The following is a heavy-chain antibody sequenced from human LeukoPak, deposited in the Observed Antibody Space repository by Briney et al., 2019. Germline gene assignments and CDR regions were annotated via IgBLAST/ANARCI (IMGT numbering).Heavy chain of an antibody. V-gene: IGHV3-7*05. CDR2: INQDGHEK. Sequence: GGSLRLSCVTSGFSFSSYWMTWVRQAPGKGLEWVANINQDGHEKNYVDSVKGRFTISRDNPRNSLYLQMNSLRAEDTAVYFCVRDMDVWAQGTTVSVSS. J-gene: IGHJ6*02. CDR1: GFSFSSYW. CDR3: VRDMDV.